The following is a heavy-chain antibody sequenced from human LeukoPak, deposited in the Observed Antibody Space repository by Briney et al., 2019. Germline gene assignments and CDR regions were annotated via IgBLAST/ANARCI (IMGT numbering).Heavy chain of an antibody. D-gene: IGHD3-10*01. J-gene: IGHJ4*02. CDR3: ARGTLLLWFGELLNGLDY. V-gene: IGHV4-59*01. Sequence: SETLSLTCTVSGGSISSYYWSWIRQPPGKGLEWIGYMYFRGSSNYSPSLKSRVTISVDTSKNQFSLKLSSVTAADTAVYYCARGTLLLWFGELLNGLDYWGQGTLVTVSS. CDR1: GGSISSYY. CDR2: MYFRGSS.